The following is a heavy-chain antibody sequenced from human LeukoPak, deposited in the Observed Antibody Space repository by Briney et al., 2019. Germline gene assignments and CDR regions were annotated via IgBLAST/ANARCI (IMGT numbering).Heavy chain of an antibody. J-gene: IGHJ3*02. V-gene: IGHV4-59*11. Sequence: SETLSLTCDVSDDSFSSHYWTWIRQPPGKGLEWIGYISYIGRTNYNPSLKSRVTISIDTSKNQFSLKLTSVTAADTAVYYCARDLVTVTKGFDIWGQGTMVSVSS. CDR3: ARDLVTVTKGFDI. CDR1: DDSFSSHY. CDR2: ISYIGRT. D-gene: IGHD4-17*01.